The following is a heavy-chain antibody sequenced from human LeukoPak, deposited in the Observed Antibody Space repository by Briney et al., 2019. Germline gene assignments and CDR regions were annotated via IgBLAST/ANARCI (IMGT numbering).Heavy chain of an antibody. D-gene: IGHD3-10*01. CDR1: GYTFTSYY. J-gene: IGHJ5*02. CDR2: INPSGGST. CDR3: ARDFPRKAEYNWFDP. V-gene: IGHV1-46*01. Sequence: ASVKVSCKASGYTFTSYYMHWVRQAPGQGLEWMGIINPSGGSTSYAQKFQGRVTMTRDMSTSTVYMELSSLRSEDTAVYYCARDFPRKAEYNWFDPWGQGTLVTVSS.